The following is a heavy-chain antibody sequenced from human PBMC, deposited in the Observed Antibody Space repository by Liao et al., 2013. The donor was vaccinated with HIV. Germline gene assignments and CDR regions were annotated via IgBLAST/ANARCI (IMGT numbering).Heavy chain of an antibody. J-gene: IGHJ4*02. Sequence: QVQLQQWGAGLLKPSETLSLTCAVSGSSVGSGFYWGWIRQPPGKGLEWIGSIYHGGTYYNPSLKSRVTVSLDTSKRQFSLQLTSVTAADTAVYYCARGRWFGELAFDSWGQGTLVAVSS. CDR2: IYHGGT. CDR1: GSSVGSGFY. CDR3: ARGRWFGELAFDS. D-gene: IGHD3-10*01. V-gene: IGHV4-38-2*01.